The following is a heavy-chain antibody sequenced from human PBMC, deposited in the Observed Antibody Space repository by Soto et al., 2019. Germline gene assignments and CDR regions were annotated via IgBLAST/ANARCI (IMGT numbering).Heavy chain of an antibody. V-gene: IGHV3-30*18. J-gene: IGHJ6*02. CDR1: GFTFSSYG. CDR3: AKDWDIVVVTAIRYGMDV. CDR2: ISYDGSNK. D-gene: IGHD2-21*02. Sequence: QVPLVESGGGVVQPGRSLRLSCAASGFTFSSYGMHWVRQAPGKGLEWVAVISYDGSNKYYADSVKGRFTISRDNSRTTLYLQMNSLRAEDTAVYYCAKDWDIVVVTAIRYGMDVWGQGTTVTVSS.